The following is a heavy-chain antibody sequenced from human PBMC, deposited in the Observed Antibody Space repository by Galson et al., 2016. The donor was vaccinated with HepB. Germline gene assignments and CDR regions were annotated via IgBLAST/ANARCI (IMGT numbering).Heavy chain of an antibody. Sequence: SVKVSCKASGGTFNSNAITWVRQAPGQGLEWMGGVIPFLGTVNYAQRFLGRVTITADRSKWTAYMELNNLTSEDTAVYYCARKKIGDDMDVRGQGTTVIVSS. V-gene: IGHV1-69*10. CDR3: ARKKIGDDMDV. D-gene: IGHD3-16*01. CDR1: GGTFNSNA. CDR2: VIPFLGTV. J-gene: IGHJ6*02.